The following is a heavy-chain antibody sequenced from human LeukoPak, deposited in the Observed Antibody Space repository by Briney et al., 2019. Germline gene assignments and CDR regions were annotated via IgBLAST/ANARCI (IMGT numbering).Heavy chain of an antibody. V-gene: IGHV3-7*01. CDR2: IKEDGSEQ. Sequence: GGSLRLPCVASGFSFSRYWMGWVRQAPGKGLEWVANIKEDGSEQYYADSLKGRFTISRDNVKNSLYLHINSLRAEDTAVYYCARDSFETDIDYWGQGTLVTVSS. J-gene: IGHJ4*02. CDR3: ARDSFETDIDY. D-gene: IGHD1-14*01. CDR1: GFSFSRYW.